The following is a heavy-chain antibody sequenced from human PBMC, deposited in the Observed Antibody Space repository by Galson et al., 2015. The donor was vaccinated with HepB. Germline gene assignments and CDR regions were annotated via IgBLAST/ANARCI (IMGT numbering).Heavy chain of an antibody. J-gene: IGHJ6*02. CDR2: INSDGSST. D-gene: IGHD2-15*01. CDR3: ARGGYCSGGSCYSGDYYYGMDV. Sequence: SLRLSCAASGFTFSSYWMHWVRQAPGKGLVWVSRINSDGSSTSYADSVKGRFTISRDNAKNTLYLQMNSLRAEDTAVYYCARGGYCSGGSCYSGDYYYGMDVWGQATTVTVSS. CDR1: GFTFSSYW. V-gene: IGHV3-74*01.